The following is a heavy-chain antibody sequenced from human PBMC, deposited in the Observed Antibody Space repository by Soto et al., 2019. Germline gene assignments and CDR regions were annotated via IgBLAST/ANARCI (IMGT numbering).Heavy chain of an antibody. Sequence: QLQLQESGPGLVKPSETLSLTCTVSGGSISSSSYYWGWIRQPPGKGLEWIGSIYYSGSTYYNPSLKSRVTIYVETSKNQFSLKLSSVTAADTAVYYCARSTPNYYFDYWGQGTLVTVSS. CDR3: ARSTPNYYFDY. CDR2: IYYSGST. CDR1: GGSISSSSYY. J-gene: IGHJ4*02. V-gene: IGHV4-39*01.